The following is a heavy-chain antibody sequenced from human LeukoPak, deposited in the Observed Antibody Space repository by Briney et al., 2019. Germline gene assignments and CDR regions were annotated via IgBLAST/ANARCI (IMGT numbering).Heavy chain of an antibody. CDR3: ARGSGGSEYYFDY. CDR2: IKQDGSEK. Sequence: GGSLRLSCAASGFTFSSYWMSWVREAPGKGLEGVANIKQDGSEKYYVDSVKGRFTISRDNAKNSLYLQMNSLRAEDTAVYYCARGSGGSEYYFDYWGQGTLVTVSS. J-gene: IGHJ4*02. CDR1: GFTFSSYW. V-gene: IGHV3-7*04. D-gene: IGHD1-26*01.